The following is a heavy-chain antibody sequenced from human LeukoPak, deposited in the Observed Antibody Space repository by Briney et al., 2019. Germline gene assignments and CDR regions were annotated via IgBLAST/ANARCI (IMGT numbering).Heavy chain of an antibody. V-gene: IGHV1-8*01. D-gene: IGHD3-10*01. J-gene: IGHJ4*02. CDR1: GYTFTSYD. CDR2: MNPKSGST. CDR3: ARDYYGSGS. Sequence: ASVKVSCKASGYTFTSYDINWVRQATGEGLEWMGWMNPKSGSTGYAQKFQGRVTMTRNTSISTAYMELSSLRSEDTAVYYRARDYYGSGSWGQGTLVTVSS.